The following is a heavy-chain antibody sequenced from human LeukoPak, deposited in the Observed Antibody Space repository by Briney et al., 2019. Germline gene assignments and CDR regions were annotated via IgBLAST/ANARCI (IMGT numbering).Heavy chain of an antibody. Sequence: ASVKVSCKASGYTFTSYGISWVRQAPGQGLEWMGWISAYNGNTNYAQKLQGRVTMTTDTSTSTAYMELRSLRSDDTAVYYCARGYCSSTSCRGGLYYYMDVWGKGTTVTVSS. CDR3: ARGYCSSTSCRGGLYYYMDV. J-gene: IGHJ6*03. V-gene: IGHV1-18*01. CDR2: ISAYNGNT. CDR1: GYTFTSYG. D-gene: IGHD2-2*01.